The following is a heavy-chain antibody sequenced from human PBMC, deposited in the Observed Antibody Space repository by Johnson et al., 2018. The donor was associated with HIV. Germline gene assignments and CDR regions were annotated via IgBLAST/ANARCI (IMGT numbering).Heavy chain of an antibody. CDR2: IKHDGSEK. CDR1: GFTFSTYW. CDR3: ARGWGGQQPI. V-gene: IGHV3-7*05. D-gene: IGHD6-13*01. Sequence: VQLVESGGGVVQPGRSLRLSCAASGFTFSTYWMNWVRQAPGKGPQWLANIKHDGSEKYYEDSVKGRFTISRDNAKNALYLQMNSLRAEDTAIYYCARGWGGQQPIWGQGTMVTVSS. J-gene: IGHJ3*02.